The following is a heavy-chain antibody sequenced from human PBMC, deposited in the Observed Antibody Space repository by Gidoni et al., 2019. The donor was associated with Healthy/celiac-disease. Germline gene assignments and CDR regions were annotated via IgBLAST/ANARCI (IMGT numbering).Heavy chain of an antibody. J-gene: IGHJ4*02. Sequence: QVQLQQWGAGLFQPSETLSLPCAVYGGSFRCYYWSWIRQPPGKGLEWIGEINHSGSTNYNPARKSRVTISVDTSKNQCSLKLSSVTAADTAVYYCARGSLLGYCSGGSCYRGPVGYWGQGTLVTVSS. D-gene: IGHD2-15*01. CDR1: GGSFRCYY. CDR3: ARGSLLGYCSGGSCYRGPVGY. CDR2: INHSGST. V-gene: IGHV4-34*01.